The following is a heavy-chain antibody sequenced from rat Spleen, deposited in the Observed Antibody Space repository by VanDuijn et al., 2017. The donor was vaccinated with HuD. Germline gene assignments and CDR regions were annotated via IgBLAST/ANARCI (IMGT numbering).Heavy chain of an antibody. CDR2: ISSGGGGI. V-gene: IGHV5-29*01. CDR3: AAHDGYNYNWYFNF. D-gene: IGHD1-9*01. J-gene: IGHJ1*01. Sequence: EVQLVESGGGLVQPGRSLKVSCAASGFTFSDFGMAWVRQAPKKGLEWVAYISSGGGGIYYPDSVQGRFTISRDNAKSTLYLQMDSLRSEDTATDACAAHDGYNYNWYFNFWGPGTMVTVSS. CDR1: GFTFSDFG.